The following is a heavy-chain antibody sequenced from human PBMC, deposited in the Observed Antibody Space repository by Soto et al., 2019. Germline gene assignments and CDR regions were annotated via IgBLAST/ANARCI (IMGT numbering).Heavy chain of an antibody. CDR3: AGGGGHYYYSMDA. Sequence: QVQLVESGGGVVQPGWSLRLSCAASGFTFSSHGMHWVRQAPGKGLEWVAVIWFDGSKKYYADSVKGRFTISRDNSKNTLYLQMNSLRAEDTAVYYCAGGGGHYYYSMDAWGKGTTVTVSS. CDR2: IWFDGSKK. J-gene: IGHJ6*03. CDR1: GFTFSSHG. V-gene: IGHV3-33*01. D-gene: IGHD3-10*01.